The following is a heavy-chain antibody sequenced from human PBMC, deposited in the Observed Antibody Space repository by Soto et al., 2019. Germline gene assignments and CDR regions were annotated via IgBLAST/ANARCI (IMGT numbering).Heavy chain of an antibody. CDR1: GFTFSSYA. CDR3: AKGSSGWYERFDY. CDR2: ISGSGGST. J-gene: IGHJ4*02. V-gene: IGHV3-23*01. Sequence: EVQLLESGGGLVQPGGSLRLSCAASGFTFSSYAMSWVRQAPGKGLEWVSAISGSGGSTYYADSVKGRFTISRDNSKNTLYMQMNSLRAEDTAVYYCAKGSSGWYERFDYWSQGTLVTVSS. D-gene: IGHD6-19*01.